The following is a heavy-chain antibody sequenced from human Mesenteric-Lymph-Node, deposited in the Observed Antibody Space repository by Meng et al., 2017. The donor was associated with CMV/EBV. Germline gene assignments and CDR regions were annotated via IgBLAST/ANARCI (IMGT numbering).Heavy chain of an antibody. J-gene: IGHJ4*02. CDR1: GYTFTSYY. V-gene: IGHV1-46*01. CDR2: INPSGGST. CDR3: ARPQYSSGWSLFY. D-gene: IGHD6-19*01. Sequence: CKKSGYTFTSYYVHWVRQAPGQGLEWMGLINPSGGSTNYLHKFQGRVTLTRDTSTSTVYMDLSSLTPEDTAVYYCARPQYSSGWSLFYWGQGTLVTVSS.